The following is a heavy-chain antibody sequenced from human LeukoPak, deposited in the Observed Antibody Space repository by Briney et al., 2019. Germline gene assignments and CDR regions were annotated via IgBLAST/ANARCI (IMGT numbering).Heavy chain of an antibody. J-gene: IGHJ5*02. D-gene: IGHD3-22*01. CDR2: INHSGNT. V-gene: IGHV4-34*01. CDR1: GGSFSGYY. Sequence: PSETLSLTCAVYGGSFSGYYWSWIRQPPGKGLEWIGEINHSGNTNYNPSLKSRVTISVDTSKNQFSLKLSSVTAADTAVYYCARKTMIVVVNWFDPWGQGTLVTVSS. CDR3: ARKTMIVVVNWFDP.